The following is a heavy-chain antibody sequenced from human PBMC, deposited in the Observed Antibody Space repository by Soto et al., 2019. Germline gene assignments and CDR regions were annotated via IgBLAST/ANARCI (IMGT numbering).Heavy chain of an antibody. CDR2: ISSSGSTI. CDR1: GFTFSAYY. CDR3: VSHMSAFDAFDI. Sequence: GGSLRLSCAASGFTFSAYYMSWIRPAPGKGLEWVSYISSSGSTIYYADSVKGRFTISRDNAKNSLYLQMNSMRAEDTAVYYCVSHMSAFDAFDIWGQGTMVTVSS. V-gene: IGHV3-11*01. D-gene: IGHD2-21*01. J-gene: IGHJ3*02.